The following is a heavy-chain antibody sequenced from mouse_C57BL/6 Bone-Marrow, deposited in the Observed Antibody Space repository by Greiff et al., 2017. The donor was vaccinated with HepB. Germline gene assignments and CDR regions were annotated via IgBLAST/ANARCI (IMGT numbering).Heavy chain of an antibody. V-gene: IGHV7-1*01. CDR2: SRNKANDYTT. J-gene: IGHJ2*01. Sequence: DVMLVESGGGLVQSGRSLRLSCATSGFTFSDFYMEWVRQAPGKGLEWIAASRNKANDYTTEYSASVKGRFIVSRDTSQSILYLQMNALRAEDTAIYYCARELGGDFDYWGQGTTLTVSS. CDR3: ARELGGDFDY. CDR1: GFTFSDFY. D-gene: IGHD4-1*01.